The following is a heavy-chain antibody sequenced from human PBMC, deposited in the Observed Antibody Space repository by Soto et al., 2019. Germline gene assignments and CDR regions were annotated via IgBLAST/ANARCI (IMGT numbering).Heavy chain of an antibody. CDR1: GASIAGGSYY. CDR2: IPSRGRP. J-gene: IGHJ5*02. CDR3: VRDQYSGYDFAL. V-gene: IGHV4-30-4*01. Sequence: SETLSLTCSVSGASIAGGSYYWSWVRQPPGKGLEWIGYIPSRGRPFYNPSLTSRGTISADSSKNQLSLQLTSVTAADTAVYYCVRDQYSGYDFALWGQGHLVT. D-gene: IGHD5-12*01.